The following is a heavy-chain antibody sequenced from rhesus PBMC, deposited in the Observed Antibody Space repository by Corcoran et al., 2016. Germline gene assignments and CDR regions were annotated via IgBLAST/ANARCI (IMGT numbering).Heavy chain of an antibody. CDR2: ISGSSGST. CDR3: ARNIAAGPLGY. J-gene: IGHJ4*01. CDR1: GGSISSTS. V-gene: IGHV4-165*01. Sequence: QVQLQESGPGLVKPSETLSLTCAVSGGSISSTSWSWIRQPHGQGLEWIGYISGSSGSTYYNPSLKSRVTISTDTSKNQFSLKLSSVTAADTAVYYCARNIAAGPLGYWGQGVLVTVSS. D-gene: IGHD6-13*01.